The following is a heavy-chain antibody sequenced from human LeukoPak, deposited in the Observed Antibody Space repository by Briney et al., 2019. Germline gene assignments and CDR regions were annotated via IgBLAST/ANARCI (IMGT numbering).Heavy chain of an antibody. Sequence: PGGSLRLSCATSGFTFSSIWMSWVRQAPGKGLEWVANIKHDGSETNYGDSVKGRFTISRDNAKNSLHLQMNSLRVEDTAVYYCAKNGGPHGMDVWGQGTTVTVSS. CDR2: IKHDGSET. J-gene: IGHJ6*02. CDR1: GFTFSSIW. V-gene: IGHV3-7*02. CDR3: AKNGGPHGMDV. D-gene: IGHD3-16*01.